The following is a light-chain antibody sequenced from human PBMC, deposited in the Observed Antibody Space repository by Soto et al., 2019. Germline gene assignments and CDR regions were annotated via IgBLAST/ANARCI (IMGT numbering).Light chain of an antibody. CDR1: QSVYSN. J-gene: IGKJ1*01. CDR2: GAS. Sequence: EIVMTQSPATLSVSPGEKATLSCRASQSVYSNLAWYQQKPGQAPRLLIYGASTRATGIPDRFSGSGSGTDFTLTISRLEPEDFAVYYCQQYGTSPWTFGQGTKV. CDR3: QQYGTSPWT. V-gene: IGKV3-20*01.